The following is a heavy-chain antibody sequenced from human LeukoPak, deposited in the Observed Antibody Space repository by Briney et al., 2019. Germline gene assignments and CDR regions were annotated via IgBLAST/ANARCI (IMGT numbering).Heavy chain of an antibody. CDR1: GGSISSYY. CDR2: IYYIGST. J-gene: IGHJ6*02. V-gene: IGHV4-59*01. D-gene: IGHD6-13*01. CDR3: AGNYSSSWYDYYGMDV. Sequence: SETLSLTCTVSGGSISSYYWSWIRQPPGKGLEWIGYIYYIGSTNYNPSLKSRVTISVDTSKNQFSLKLNFVTAADTAVYYCAGNYSSSWYDYYGMDVWGQGTTVTVSS.